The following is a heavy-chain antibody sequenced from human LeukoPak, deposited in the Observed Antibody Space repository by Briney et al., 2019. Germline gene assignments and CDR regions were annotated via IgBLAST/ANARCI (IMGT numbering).Heavy chain of an antibody. CDR1: GYTFTVYY. V-gene: IGHV1-2*02. D-gene: IGHD2-2*01. CDR2: INPDSGGT. CDR3: ARDACGSTSCRYTMNWFDP. J-gene: IGHJ5*02. Sequence: ASVKVSCKASGYTFTVYYMHWVRQAPGQGLEWMGWINPDSGGTNYAQKFQGRVTMTRDTSISTAYMELSRLRSDDTAVYYCARDACGSTSCRYTMNWFDPWGQGTLVTVSS.